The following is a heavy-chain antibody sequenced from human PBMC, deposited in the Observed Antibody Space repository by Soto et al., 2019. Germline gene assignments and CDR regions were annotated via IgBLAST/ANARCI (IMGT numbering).Heavy chain of an antibody. D-gene: IGHD5-12*01. V-gene: IGHV4-59*08. CDR2: IYYRGST. CDR1: GGSISSYY. CDR3: ARGDIVATTRFDP. Sequence: SETLSLTCTVSGGSISSYYWSWIRQPPGKGLEWIGYIYYRGSTNYNPSLKSRVTISVDTSKNQFSLKLSSVTAADTAVYYCARGDIVATTRFDPWGQGTLVTVS. J-gene: IGHJ5*02.